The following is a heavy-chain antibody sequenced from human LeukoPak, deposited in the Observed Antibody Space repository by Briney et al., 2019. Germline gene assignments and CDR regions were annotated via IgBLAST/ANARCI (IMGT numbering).Heavy chain of an antibody. CDR3: ARVRDGYNDAYDI. Sequence: ASVKVSCKASGYTFTNYYIHWVRQAPGQGLEWMGIINHSAGNTNYAQNFQGRVTMTRDTSTSTVYMELSSLRSEDTAVYYCARVRDGYNDAYDIWGQGTMVTVPS. V-gene: IGHV1-46*01. D-gene: IGHD5-24*01. CDR1: GYTFTNYY. J-gene: IGHJ3*02. CDR2: INHSAGNT.